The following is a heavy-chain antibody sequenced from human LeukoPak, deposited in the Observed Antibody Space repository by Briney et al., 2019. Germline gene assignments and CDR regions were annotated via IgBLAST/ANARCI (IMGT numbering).Heavy chain of an antibody. Sequence: SETLSLTCAVYGGSFSGYYWSWIRQPPGKGLEWIGYIYSGGSTNYNPSLKSRVTISVDTSKNQFSLKLSSVTAADTAVYYCASSLIRDGYNVDYWGQGTLVTVSS. J-gene: IGHJ4*02. V-gene: IGHV4-59*01. CDR2: IYSGGST. D-gene: IGHD5-24*01. CDR3: ASSLIRDGYNVDY. CDR1: GGSFSGYY.